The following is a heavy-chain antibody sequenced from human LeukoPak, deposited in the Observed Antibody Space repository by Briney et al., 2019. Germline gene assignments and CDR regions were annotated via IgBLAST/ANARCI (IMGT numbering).Heavy chain of an antibody. CDR2: IYYSGST. V-gene: IGHV4-39*01. CDR3: VRHGTISGFDY. CDR1: GGSISSSSYY. D-gene: IGHD1-1*01. J-gene: IGHJ4*02. Sequence: PSETLSLTCTVSGGSISSSSYYWGWISQPPGKGLEWIGSIYYSGSTYYNPSLKSRVTISVDTSKNQFSLKLSSVTAADTAVYYCVRHGTISGFDYWGQGTLVTVSS.